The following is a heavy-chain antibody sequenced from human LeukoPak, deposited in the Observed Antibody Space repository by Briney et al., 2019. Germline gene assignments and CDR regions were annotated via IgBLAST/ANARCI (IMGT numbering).Heavy chain of an antibody. J-gene: IGHJ4*02. Sequence: SETLSLTCTVSGGSISSSSYYWGWIRQPPGKGLEWIGSIYYSGSTYYNPSLKSRVTISVDTSKNQFSLKLSSVTAADTAVYYCPRHFGYSYGRGLYFDYWGQGTLVTVSS. CDR1: GGSISSSSYY. D-gene: IGHD5-18*01. CDR3: PRHFGYSYGRGLYFDY. CDR2: IYYSGST. V-gene: IGHV4-39*01.